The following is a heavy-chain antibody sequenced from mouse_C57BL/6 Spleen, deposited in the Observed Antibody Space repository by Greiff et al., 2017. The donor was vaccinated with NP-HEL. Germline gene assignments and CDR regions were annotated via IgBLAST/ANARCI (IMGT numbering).Heavy chain of an antibody. J-gene: IGHJ4*01. D-gene: IGHD2-3*01. CDR3: ARGGLYDGYLYYYAMDY. CDR2: INPNNGGT. Sequence: VQLQQSGPELVKPGASVKMSCKASGYTFTDYNMHWVKQSHGKSLEWIGYINPNNGGTSYNQKFKGKATLTVNKSSSTAYMELRSLTSEDSAVYYCARGGLYDGYLYYYAMDYWGQGTSVTVSS. CDR1: GYTFTDYN. V-gene: IGHV1-22*01.